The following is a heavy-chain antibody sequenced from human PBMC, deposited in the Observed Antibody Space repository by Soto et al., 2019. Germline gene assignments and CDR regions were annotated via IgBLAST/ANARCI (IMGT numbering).Heavy chain of an antibody. CDR2: IRPDNGNR. D-gene: IGHD2-15*01. V-gene: IGHV1-18*01. J-gene: IGHJ5*02. CDR1: GYTFSTSG. Sequence: GASVKVSCKTSGYTFSTSGISWVRQAPGQGLEWVGWIRPDNGNRKSAQRLQGRVTLTTDTSASTAYMELRSLRSDDTAVYYCARDWPYCSGGSCYSGGWFDPWGQGTLVTVSS. CDR3: ARDWPYCSGGSCYSGGWFDP.